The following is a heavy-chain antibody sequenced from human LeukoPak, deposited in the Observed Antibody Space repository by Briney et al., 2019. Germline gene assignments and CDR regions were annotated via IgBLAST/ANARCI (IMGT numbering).Heavy chain of an antibody. Sequence: SETLSLTCAVYGGSFSGYYWSWIRQPPGKGLEWIGEINHSGSTNYNPSLKSRVTISVDTSKNQFSLKLSSVTAADTAVYYCARGRASTIWFGELFRWFDPWGQGTLDTVSS. V-gene: IGHV4-34*01. CDR3: ARGRASTIWFGELFRWFDP. CDR1: GGSFSGYY. J-gene: IGHJ5*02. D-gene: IGHD3-10*01. CDR2: INHSGST.